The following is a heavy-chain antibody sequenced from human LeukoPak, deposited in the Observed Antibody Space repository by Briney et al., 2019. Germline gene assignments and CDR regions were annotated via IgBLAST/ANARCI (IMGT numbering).Heavy chain of an antibody. V-gene: IGHV1-2*02. J-gene: IGHJ4*02. CDR3: ARVPHGGVVVVAGFDY. D-gene: IGHD2-15*01. CDR1: GYTFTGYY. Sequence: GASVKVSCKASGYTFTGYYMHWVRQAPGQGLEWMGWINPNSGGTNYAQKFQGRVTMTRDTSISTAYMELSRLRSDDTAVYYCARVPHGGVVVVAGFDYWGQGTLVTVSS. CDR2: INPNSGGT.